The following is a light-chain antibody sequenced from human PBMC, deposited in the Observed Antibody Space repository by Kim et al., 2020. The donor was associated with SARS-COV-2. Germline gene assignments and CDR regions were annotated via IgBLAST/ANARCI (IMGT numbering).Light chain of an antibody. CDR1: NIGSKS. V-gene: IGLV3-21*04. CDR2: YDS. J-gene: IGLJ1*01. Sequence: SYELTQPPSVSVAPGKTARITCGGNNIGSKSVHWYQQKPGQAPVLVIYYDSDRPSGIPERFSGSNSGNTATLTISRDEAGDEADYYCQVWDSSSDHPYVF. CDR3: QVWDSSSDHPYV.